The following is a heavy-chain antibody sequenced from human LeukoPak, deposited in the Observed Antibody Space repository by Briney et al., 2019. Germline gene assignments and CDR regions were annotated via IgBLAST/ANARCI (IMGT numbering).Heavy chain of an antibody. D-gene: IGHD1-26*01. CDR1: GYTFTSYG. V-gene: IGHV1-18*01. CDR3: ARSQYSGSYSPRDGMDV. Sequence: GPVKVSCKASGYTFTSYGISWVRKAPGQGLEWMGWISAYNGNTNYAQKLQGRVTMTTDTSTSTAYMELRSLRSDDTAVYYCARSQYSGSYSPRDGMDVWGKGTTVTVSS. CDR2: ISAYNGNT. J-gene: IGHJ6*04.